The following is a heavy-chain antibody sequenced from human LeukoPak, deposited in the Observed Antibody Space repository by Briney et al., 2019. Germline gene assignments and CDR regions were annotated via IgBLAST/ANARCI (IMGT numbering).Heavy chain of an antibody. CDR1: GGSFSGYY. CDR3: ARGRNYNYYYHYFMDV. V-gene: IGHV4-34*01. D-gene: IGHD4-11*01. Sequence: SETLSLTCAVYGGSFSGYYWSWIRQPPGKGLEWIGGINHSGSTNYNPSLKSRVTISVDTSKNQFSLNLSSVTAADTAVYYCARGRNYNYYYHYFMDVWGKGTTVTVSS. CDR2: INHSGST. J-gene: IGHJ6*03.